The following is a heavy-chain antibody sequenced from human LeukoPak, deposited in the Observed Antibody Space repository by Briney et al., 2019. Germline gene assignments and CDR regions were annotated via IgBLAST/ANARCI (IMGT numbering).Heavy chain of an antibody. CDR2: IYYSGST. Sequence: SETLSLTCTVSGGSISSSSYYWGWIRQPPGKGLEWIGSIYYSGSTYYNPSLKSRVTISVDTSKNQFSLKLSSVTAADTAVYYCATLFSSGWDDRFDYWGQGTLVTVSS. D-gene: IGHD6-19*01. CDR1: GGSISSSSYY. V-gene: IGHV4-39*01. J-gene: IGHJ4*02. CDR3: ATLFSSGWDDRFDY.